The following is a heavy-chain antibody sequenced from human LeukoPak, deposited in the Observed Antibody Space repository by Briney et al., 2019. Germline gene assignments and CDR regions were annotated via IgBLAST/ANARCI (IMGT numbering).Heavy chain of an antibody. V-gene: IGHV1-69*13. CDR3: ASSRSGSSWYGGDY. J-gene: IGHJ4*02. CDR2: IIPIFGTA. D-gene: IGHD6-13*01. CDR1: GYTFTGYY. Sequence: SVKVSCKASGYTFTGYYMHWVRQAPGQGLEWMGGIIPIFGTANYAQKFQGRVTITADESTSTAYMELSSLRSEDTAVYYCASSRSGSSWYGGDYWGQGTLVTVSS.